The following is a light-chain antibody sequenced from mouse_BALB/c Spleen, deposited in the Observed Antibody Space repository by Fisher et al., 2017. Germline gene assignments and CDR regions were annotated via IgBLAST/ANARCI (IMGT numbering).Light chain of an antibody. CDR1: SSVSY. CDR2: STS. Sequence: IVMTQSTAIMSASPGEKVTITCSASSSVSYMHWFQQKPGTSPKLWIYSTSNLASGVPARFSGSGSGTSYSLTISRMEAEDAATYYCQQWSSYPLTFGGGTKLEIK. CDR3: QQWSSYPLT. V-gene: IGKV4-57*01. J-gene: IGKJ2*01.